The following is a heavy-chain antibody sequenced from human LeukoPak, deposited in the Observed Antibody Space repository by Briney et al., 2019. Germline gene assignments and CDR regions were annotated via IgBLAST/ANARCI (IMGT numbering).Heavy chain of an antibody. V-gene: IGHV1-2*02. CDR2: INPNSGGT. Sequence: ASVKVSCKASGYTFTGYYMHWVRQAPGQGLEWMGWINPNSGGTNYAQKFQGRVTMTRDTSISTAYMELSRLRSDDTAVYYCATSELSSSWYYFDYWGQGTLVTVSS. CDR1: GYTFTGYY. CDR3: ATSELSSSWYYFDY. J-gene: IGHJ4*02. D-gene: IGHD6-13*01.